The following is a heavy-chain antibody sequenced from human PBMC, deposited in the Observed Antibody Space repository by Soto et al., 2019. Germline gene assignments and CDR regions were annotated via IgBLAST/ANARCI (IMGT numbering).Heavy chain of an antibody. CDR2: IYYSGST. Sequence: QLQLQESGPRLLRPSETLSLTCTVSGGSISSDTYYWGWIRQPPGKGLEWIGTIYYSGSTYQSPSLRSRLTMSVHTSKNQFSLKLDSVTAADSAVYYCARHIGARRYHDILTGYSPYQYYYAMDVWGPGTTVTVSS. CDR3: ARHIGARRYHDILTGYSPYQYYYAMDV. D-gene: IGHD3-9*01. CDR1: GGSISSDTYY. V-gene: IGHV4-39*01. J-gene: IGHJ6*02.